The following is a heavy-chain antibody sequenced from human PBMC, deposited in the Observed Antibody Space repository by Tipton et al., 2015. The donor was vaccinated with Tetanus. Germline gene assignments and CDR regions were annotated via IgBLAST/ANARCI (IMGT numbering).Heavy chain of an antibody. V-gene: IGHV3-7*01. Sequence: QLVQSGGGLIQPGGSPRLSCSASGFIFSDYWMCWVRQAPGKGLEWVANINRVGGAKYYVDSVKGRFTISRDEAKKSVYLEMSSLTVGDTAVYYCARDRGEDWTNFYYMDVWGKGATVIVSS. J-gene: IGHJ6*03. CDR3: ARDRGEDWTNFYYMDV. CDR1: GFIFSDYW. CDR2: INRVGGAK. D-gene: IGHD3/OR15-3a*01.